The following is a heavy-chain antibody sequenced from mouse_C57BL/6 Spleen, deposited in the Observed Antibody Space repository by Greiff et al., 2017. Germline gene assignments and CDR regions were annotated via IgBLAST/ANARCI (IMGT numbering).Heavy chain of an antibody. Sequence: EVKLMESGGGLVKPGGSLKLSCAASGFTFSDYGMHWVRQAPEKGLEWVAYISSGSSTIYYADKVKGRFTISRDNAKNTLFLQMTSLRTEDTAMYYGAMGDGNAIAWFAYWGQGTLVTVSA. CDR1: GFTFSDYG. J-gene: IGHJ3*01. CDR3: AMGDGNAIAWFAY. V-gene: IGHV5-17*01. CDR2: ISSGSSTI.